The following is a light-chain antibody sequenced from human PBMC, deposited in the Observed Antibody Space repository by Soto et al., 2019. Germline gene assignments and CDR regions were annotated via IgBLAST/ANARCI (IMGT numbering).Light chain of an antibody. CDR3: QQYKTYSRT. CDR2: KAS. CDR1: QSISPW. V-gene: IGKV1-5*03. Sequence: DIPMTQSPSTLSASVGDRVTITCRASQSISPWLAWYQQKPGKAPKILIYKASSLESGVPSRFSGSGSGTEFTLTISSLQPDDVATYYCQQYKTYSRTLVQGTKLEIK. J-gene: IGKJ2*01.